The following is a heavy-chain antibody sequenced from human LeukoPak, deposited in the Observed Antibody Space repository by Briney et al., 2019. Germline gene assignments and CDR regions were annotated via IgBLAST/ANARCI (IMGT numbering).Heavy chain of an antibody. D-gene: IGHD3-10*01. Sequence: GGSLRLSCAASGFTFSSYWMSWVRQAPGKGLEWVANIKQDGSEKYYLDSVKGRFTISRDNGKNSLYLQMNSLRVEDTAVYYCAKTIGYGSGNDQVGGWGQGTLVTVSS. V-gene: IGHV3-7*01. CDR3: AKTIGYGSGNDQVGG. CDR1: GFTFSSYW. J-gene: IGHJ4*02. CDR2: IKQDGSEK.